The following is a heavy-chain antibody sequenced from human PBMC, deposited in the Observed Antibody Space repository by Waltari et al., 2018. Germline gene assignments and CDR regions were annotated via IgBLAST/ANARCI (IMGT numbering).Heavy chain of an antibody. D-gene: IGHD4-17*01. Sequence: QVQLVESGGGVVQPGGSLRLSCAASGFTFSSYGMHWVRQAPGKGLEWVAFIRYDGSNKYYADSVKGRFTISRDNSKNTLYLQMNSLRAEDTAVYYCATMSTVRNFDYWGQGTLVTVSS. CDR2: IRYDGSNK. CDR1: GFTFSSYG. V-gene: IGHV3-30*02. J-gene: IGHJ4*02. CDR3: ATMSTVRNFDY.